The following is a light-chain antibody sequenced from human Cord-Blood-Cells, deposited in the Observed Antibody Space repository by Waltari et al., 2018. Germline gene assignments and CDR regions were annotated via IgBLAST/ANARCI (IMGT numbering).Light chain of an antibody. V-gene: IGKV1-39*01. Sequence: DIHMTQSPSSLSASVGDRVNITYRASQSLISYVNWYPQKPGKAPKLLFNAASNLQTGLLSRFSVSESGNDLHLTTGGLQPDDLSPYYFQQSYSTPVAFGQGTRVEIK. CDR3: QQSYSTPVA. J-gene: IGKJ1*01. CDR2: AAS. CDR1: QSLISY.